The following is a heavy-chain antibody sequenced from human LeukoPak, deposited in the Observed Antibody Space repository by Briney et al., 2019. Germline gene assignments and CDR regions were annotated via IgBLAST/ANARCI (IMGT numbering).Heavy chain of an antibody. V-gene: IGHV3-33*01. Sequence: PGGSLRLSCAASGFTFSSYGMHWVRQAPGKGLEWVAVIWYYGSNKYYADSVKGRFTISRDNSKNTLYLQMNSLRAEDTAVYYCARDSSYGSGSSFDYWGQGTLVTVSS. CDR1: GFTFSSYG. CDR2: IWYYGSNK. CDR3: ARDSSYGSGSSFDY. D-gene: IGHD3-10*01. J-gene: IGHJ4*02.